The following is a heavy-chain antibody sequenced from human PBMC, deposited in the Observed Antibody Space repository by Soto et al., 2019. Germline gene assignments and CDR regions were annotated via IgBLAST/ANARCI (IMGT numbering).Heavy chain of an antibody. CDR3: ARKGHYDILTGYPNWFDP. D-gene: IGHD3-9*01. CDR2: INHSGST. V-gene: IGHV4-34*01. J-gene: IGHJ5*02. CDR1: GGSFSGYY. Sequence: SETLSLTCAVYGGSFSGYYWSWIRQPPGKGLEWIGEINHSGSTTYNPSLKSRVTISVDTSKNQFSLKLSSVTAADTAVYYCARKGHYDILTGYPNWFDPWGQGTLVTVSS.